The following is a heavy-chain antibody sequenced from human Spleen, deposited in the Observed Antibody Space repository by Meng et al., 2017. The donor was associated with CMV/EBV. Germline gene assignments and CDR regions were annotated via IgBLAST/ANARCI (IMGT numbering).Heavy chain of an antibody. CDR1: GYIFTSHW. J-gene: IGHJ3*02. D-gene: IGHD2-2*01. Sequence: GGSLRLSCKASGYIFTSHWIGWVRQMPGKGLEYMGIIYPGDSNTKYSPSFQGQVTISADKSISTAYLQWSSLKASDTAMYYCARRYCSSTSCLGAFDIWGQGTMVTVSS. CDR2: IYPGDSNT. V-gene: IGHV5-51*01. CDR3: ARRYCSSTSCLGAFDI.